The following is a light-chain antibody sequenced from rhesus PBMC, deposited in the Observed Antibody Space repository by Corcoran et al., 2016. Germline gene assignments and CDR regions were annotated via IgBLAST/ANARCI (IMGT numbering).Light chain of an antibody. CDR2: ATY. J-gene: IGKJ4*01. V-gene: IGKV1-19*01. Sequence: DIQMTQSPSSLSASVGDKVTITCHASQVINNWLAWYQHSPGKAPKPLIFATYSLRSGVPTRFSVSGSGTDVTLTISNLQPEDFATYYCQQYDGLPLTFGGGTKVEIK. CDR1: QVINNW. CDR3: QQYDGLPLT.